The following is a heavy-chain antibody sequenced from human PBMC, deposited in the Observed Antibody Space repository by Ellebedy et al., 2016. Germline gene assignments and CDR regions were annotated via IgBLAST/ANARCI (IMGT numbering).Heavy chain of an antibody. CDR2: IYTSGST. CDR3: ATEGITVVRGVIHWYFDL. CDR1: GGSIDSYY. D-gene: IGHD3-10*01. J-gene: IGHJ2*01. Sequence: SETLSLTXTVSGGSIDSYYWSWIRQPAGKGLEWIGRIYTSGSTYYNPSLQNRVTISVDTSKNQFSLKLTSVTAADTALYYCATEGITVVRGVIHWYFDLWGRGTLVTVSS. V-gene: IGHV4-4*07.